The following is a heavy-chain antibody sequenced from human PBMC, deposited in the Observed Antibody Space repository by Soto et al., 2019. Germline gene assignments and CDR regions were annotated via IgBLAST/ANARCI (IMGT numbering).Heavy chain of an antibody. D-gene: IGHD2-2*01. Sequence: GGSLRLSCAASGFTFSSYAMSWVRQAPGKGLEWVSAISGSGYSTYYADSVKGRFTISRDNSKNTLYLQMNSLRAEDTAVYYCAKKVRGCVSTSCYGPFYYHGMDVWGQGTTVTVSS. CDR1: GFTFSSYA. CDR2: ISGSGYST. V-gene: IGHV3-23*01. CDR3: AKKVRGCVSTSCYGPFYYHGMDV. J-gene: IGHJ6*02.